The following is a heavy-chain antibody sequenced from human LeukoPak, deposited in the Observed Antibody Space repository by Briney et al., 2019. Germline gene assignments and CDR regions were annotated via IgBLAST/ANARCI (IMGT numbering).Heavy chain of an antibody. J-gene: IGHJ5*02. D-gene: IGHD2/OR15-2a*01. V-gene: IGHV3-23*01. CDR2: ISGSGGRT. CDR3: AKVTFEGVDP. CDR1: GFTFSSYV. Sequence: GGSLRLSCAASGFTFSSYVMSWVRQAPGKGLEWVSGISGSGGRTYYADSVKGRFTISRDNSKNTLYLQMNSLRAEDTAVYYCAKVTFEGVDPWGQGTLVTVSS.